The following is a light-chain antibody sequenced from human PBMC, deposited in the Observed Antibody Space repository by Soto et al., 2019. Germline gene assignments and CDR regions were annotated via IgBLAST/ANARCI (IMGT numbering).Light chain of an antibody. CDR2: NND. J-gene: IGLJ1*01. Sequence: QSVLTQPPSASGNPGQRVTISCSGGSSNIGTNSVNWYQQLPGRAPKLLIYNNDLRPSGVPDRFSGSKSGTSASLAISGLQSEDEADYYCAAWDDSLNGFYVFGIGTKLTVL. V-gene: IGLV1-44*01. CDR1: SSNIGTNS. CDR3: AAWDDSLNGFYV.